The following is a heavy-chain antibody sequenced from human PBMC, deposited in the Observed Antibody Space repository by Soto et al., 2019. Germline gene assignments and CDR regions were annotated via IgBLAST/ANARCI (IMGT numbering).Heavy chain of an antibody. J-gene: IGHJ4*02. D-gene: IGHD6-19*01. V-gene: IGHV3-30*18. CDR2: VSHDGRNT. Sequence: VQLVESGGGVVQPGRSLRLSCAASGFTFSDYAMHWVRQAPGKGLEWVAVVSHDGRNTHYADSVKGRFTISRDSSKNTVSLERTSVRAEDTAGCCCGKGGRQWRVTSECSYWGQGALVTVSS. CDR1: GFTFSDYA. CDR3: GKGGRQWRVTSECSY.